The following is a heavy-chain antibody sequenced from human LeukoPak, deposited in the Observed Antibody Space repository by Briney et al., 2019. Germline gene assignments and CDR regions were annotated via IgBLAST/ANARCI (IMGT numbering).Heavy chain of an antibody. CDR3: ATQYSSGWYGVPHFDY. V-gene: IGHV4-4*07. D-gene: IGHD6-13*01. J-gene: IGHJ4*02. CDR2: IYTSGST. Sequence: SETLSLTCTVSGGSISSYYWSWIRQPAGKGLEWIGRIYTSGSTNYNPSLKSRVTMSVDTSKNQFSLKLSSVTAADTAVYYCATQYSSGWYGVPHFDYWGQGTLVTVSS. CDR1: GGSISSYY.